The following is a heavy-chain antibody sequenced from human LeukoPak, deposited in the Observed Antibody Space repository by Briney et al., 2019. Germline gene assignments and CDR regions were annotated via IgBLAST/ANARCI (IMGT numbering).Heavy chain of an antibody. J-gene: IGHJ4*02. CDR1: GGSISSGGYS. Sequence: PSETLSLTCAVSGGSISSGGYSWSWIRQPPGKGLEWIGYIYHSGSTYYNPSLKSRVTISVDRSKNQFSLKLSSVTAADTAVYYCAREPTVRGSYFDYWGQGTLVTVSS. V-gene: IGHV4-30-2*01. CDR3: AREPTVRGSYFDY. D-gene: IGHD3-10*01. CDR2: IYHSGST.